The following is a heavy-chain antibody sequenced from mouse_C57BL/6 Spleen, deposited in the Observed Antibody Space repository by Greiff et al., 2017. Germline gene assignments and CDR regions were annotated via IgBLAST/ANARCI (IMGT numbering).Heavy chain of an antibody. Sequence: QVQLKESGAELVRPGTSVKVSCKASGYAFTNYLIEWVKQRPGQGLEWIGVINPGSGGTNYNEKFKGKATLTADKSSSTAYMQLSSLTSEDSAVYFCARSGGSSPLAMDYWGQGTSVTVSS. J-gene: IGHJ4*01. CDR3: ARSGGSSPLAMDY. CDR1: GYAFTNYL. CDR2: INPGSGGT. V-gene: IGHV1-54*01. D-gene: IGHD1-1*01.